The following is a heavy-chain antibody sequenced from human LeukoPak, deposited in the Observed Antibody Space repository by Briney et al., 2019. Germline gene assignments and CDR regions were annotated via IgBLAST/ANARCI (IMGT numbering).Heavy chain of an antibody. CDR2: ISANSGKT. D-gene: IGHD2-21*01. CDR1: GYTFATYG. V-gene: IGHV1-18*01. CDR3: AKVAGDRMDH. Sequence: AASVKVSCKASGYTFATYGFCWVRQAPGHGLEWMGWISANSGKTDYAQKFQGRVTMTTDTSTTTAYMELRSLRSDDTALYFCAKVAGDRMDHWGQGTLLTVSS. J-gene: IGHJ4*02.